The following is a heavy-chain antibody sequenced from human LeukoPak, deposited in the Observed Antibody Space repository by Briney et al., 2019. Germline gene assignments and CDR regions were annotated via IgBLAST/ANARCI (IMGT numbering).Heavy chain of an antibody. CDR1: GGSISSGDYY. CDR3: ARVTGYSYGSNWFDP. Sequence: SETLSLTCTVSGGSISSGDYYWSWIRQPPGKGLEWIGYIYYSGSTYYNPSLKSRVTMSVDTSKNQFSLKLSSVTAADTAVYYCARVTGYSYGSNWFDPWGQGTLVTVSS. CDR2: IYYSGST. V-gene: IGHV4-30-4*01. D-gene: IGHD5-18*01. J-gene: IGHJ5*02.